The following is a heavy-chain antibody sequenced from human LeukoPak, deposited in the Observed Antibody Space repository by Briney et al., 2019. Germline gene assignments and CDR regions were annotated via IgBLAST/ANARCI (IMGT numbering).Heavy chain of an antibody. D-gene: IGHD6-19*01. CDR2: IKEDGSEK. Sequence: GGSLRLSCAASGFSFSNYWMSWVRQAPGKGLEWVANIKEDGSEKYYVDSVKGRFTISRDNARNSLYLQMNSLRAEDTGVYSWGGVGRLGYWGKGTLVTVS. J-gene: IGHJ4*02. CDR3: GGVGRLGY. V-gene: IGHV3-7*01. CDR1: GFSFSNYW.